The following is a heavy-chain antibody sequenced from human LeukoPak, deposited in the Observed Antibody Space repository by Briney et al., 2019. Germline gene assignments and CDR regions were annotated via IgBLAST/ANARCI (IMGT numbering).Heavy chain of an antibody. D-gene: IGHD4-23*01. CDR1: GGTFSSYA. CDR2: IIPIFGTA. Sequence: GASVKVSRKASGGTFSSYAISWVRQAPGQGLEWMGGIIPIFGTANYAQKFQGRVTITADESTSTAYMELSSLRSEDTAVYYCARRGTVVHSWYFDLWGRGTLVTVSS. V-gene: IGHV1-69*13. J-gene: IGHJ2*01. CDR3: ARRGTVVHSWYFDL.